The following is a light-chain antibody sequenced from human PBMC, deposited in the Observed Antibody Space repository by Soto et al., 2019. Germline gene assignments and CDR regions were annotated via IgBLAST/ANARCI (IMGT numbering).Light chain of an antibody. J-gene: IGKJ4*01. V-gene: IGKV1-12*01. Sequence: DIQMTQSPSSVSASVGDRVTTTCRASQGISGWLAWYQQKPGKAPKLLIYAASTLETGVPSRFSGGRSGTDFTLTINNLQPEDFATYYCQQATISQLTFGGGTKVEI. CDR1: QGISGW. CDR3: QQATISQLT. CDR2: AAS.